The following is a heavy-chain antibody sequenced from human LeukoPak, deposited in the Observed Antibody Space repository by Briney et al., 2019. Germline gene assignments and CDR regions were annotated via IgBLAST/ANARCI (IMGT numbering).Heavy chain of an antibody. D-gene: IGHD3-10*01. CDR2: ISYDGSNK. V-gene: IGHV3-30*03. CDR1: GFTFSSYG. CDR3: ARDLKFFGGYYYGMDV. J-gene: IGHJ6*02. Sequence: GRSLRLSCAASGFTFSSYGMHWVRQAPGKGLEWVAVISYDGSNKYYADSVKGRFTISRDNSKNTLYLQMNSLRAEDTAVYYCARDLKFFGGYYYGMDVWGQGTAVTVSS.